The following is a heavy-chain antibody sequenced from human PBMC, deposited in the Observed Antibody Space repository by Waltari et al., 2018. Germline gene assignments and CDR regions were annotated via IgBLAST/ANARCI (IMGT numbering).Heavy chain of an antibody. CDR3: ATVRGSYYLDWFDP. CDR2: IIPIFGTA. J-gene: IGHJ5*02. CDR1: GGTFSSYA. D-gene: IGHD1-26*01. Sequence: QVQLVQSGAEVKKPGSSVKVSCKASGGTFSSYAISWVRQAPGQGLEWMGGIIPIFGTANYAQKFQGRVTITADTSTDTAYMELSSLRSEDTAVYYCATVRGSYYLDWFDPWGQGTLVTVSS. V-gene: IGHV1-69*14.